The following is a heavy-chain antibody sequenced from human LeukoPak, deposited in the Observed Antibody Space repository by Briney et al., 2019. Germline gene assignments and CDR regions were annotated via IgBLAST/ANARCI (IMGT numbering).Heavy chain of an antibody. CDR2: IIPIFGTA. Sequence: ASVKVSCKASGGTFSSYAISWVRQAPGQGLEWMGGIIPIFGTANYALKFQGRVTITADKSTSTAYMELSSLRSEDTAVYYCARDVGKQWFSTRYYFDYWGQGTLVTVSS. V-gene: IGHV1-69*06. CDR3: ARDVGKQWFSTRYYFDY. D-gene: IGHD6-19*01. CDR1: GGTFSSYA. J-gene: IGHJ4*02.